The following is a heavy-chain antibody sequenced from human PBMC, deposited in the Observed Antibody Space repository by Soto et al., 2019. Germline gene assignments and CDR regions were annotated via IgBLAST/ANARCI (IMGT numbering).Heavy chain of an antibody. Sequence: QVQLVQSGAEVKKPGASVKVSCKASGYTFTSYAMHWVRQAPGQRLEWMGWINAGNGNTKYSQKFQGRVTITRDTSASTAYMELSSLRYEDTAAYYCARGGSLYWYVDLWGRGTLVTVSS. J-gene: IGHJ2*01. CDR1: GYTFTSYA. V-gene: IGHV1-3*01. CDR2: INAGNGNT. D-gene: IGHD1-26*01. CDR3: ARGGSLYWYVDL.